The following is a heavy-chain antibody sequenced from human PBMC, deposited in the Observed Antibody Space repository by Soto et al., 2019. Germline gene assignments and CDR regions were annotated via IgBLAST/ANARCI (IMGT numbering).Heavy chain of an antibody. Sequence: GGSLRLSCAASGFTFSSYSMNWVRQAPGKGLEWVSSISSSSSYIYYADSVKGRFTISRDNAKNSLYLQMNSLRAEDTAVYYCARDQAYYYGSGSYYPEYFQHWGQGT. D-gene: IGHD3-10*01. J-gene: IGHJ1*01. CDR2: ISSSSSYI. V-gene: IGHV3-21*01. CDR1: GFTFSSYS. CDR3: ARDQAYYYGSGSYYPEYFQH.